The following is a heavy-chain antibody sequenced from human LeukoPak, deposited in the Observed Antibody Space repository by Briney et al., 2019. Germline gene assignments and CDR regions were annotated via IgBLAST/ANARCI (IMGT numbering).Heavy chain of an antibody. V-gene: IGHV1-8*01. CDR3: ARDLRPYDFWSGPEYFQH. CDR2: MNPNSGNT. Sequence: ASVKVSCKASGYTFTSYDINWVRQATGRGLEWMGWMNPNSGNTGYAQKFQGRVTMTRNTSISTAYMELSSLRSEDTAVYYCARDLRPYDFWSGPEYFQHWGQGTLVTVSS. D-gene: IGHD3-3*01. CDR1: GYTFTSYD. J-gene: IGHJ1*01.